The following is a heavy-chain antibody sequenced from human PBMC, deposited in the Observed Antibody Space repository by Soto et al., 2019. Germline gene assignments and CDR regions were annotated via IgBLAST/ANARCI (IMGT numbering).Heavy chain of an antibody. CDR2: IYYSGST. V-gene: IGHV4-59*12. J-gene: IGHJ3*02. D-gene: IGHD3-3*02. Sequence: SETLSLTCTVSGRSISSYYWSWIRQPPGKGLEWIGDIYYSGSTNYNPSLKSRVTISVDKSKNQFSLKLSSVTAADTAVYYCARVLGNDGFDIWGQGTMVTVSS. CDR1: GRSISSYY. CDR3: ARVLGNDGFDI.